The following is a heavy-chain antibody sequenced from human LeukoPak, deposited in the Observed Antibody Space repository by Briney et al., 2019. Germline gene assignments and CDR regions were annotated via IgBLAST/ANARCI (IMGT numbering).Heavy chain of an antibody. CDR2: IYSGGST. Sequence: RGSLRLSCAASGFTVSSNYMSWVRQAPGKGLEWVSVIYSGGSTYYADSVKGRFTISRDNSKNTLYLQMNSLRAEDTAVYYCARAGRGLRYFDWLTYDYWGQGTLVTVSS. D-gene: IGHD3-9*01. V-gene: IGHV3-53*01. CDR1: GFTVSSNY. J-gene: IGHJ4*02. CDR3: ARAGRGLRYFDWLTYDY.